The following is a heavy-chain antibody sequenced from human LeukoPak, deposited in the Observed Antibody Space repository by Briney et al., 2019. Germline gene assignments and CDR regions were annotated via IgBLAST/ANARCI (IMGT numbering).Heavy chain of an antibody. CDR1: GGSFSGYY. J-gene: IGHJ5*02. D-gene: IGHD3-10*01. Sequence: SETLSLTCAVYGGSFSGYYWSWIRQPPGKGLEWIGEINHSGSTNYNPSLKSRVTISVDTSKNQFSLKLSSVTAADTAVYYCARGSGIRVRGVISWFDPWGRGTLVTVSS. V-gene: IGHV4-34*01. CDR2: INHSGST. CDR3: ARGSGIRVRGVISWFDP.